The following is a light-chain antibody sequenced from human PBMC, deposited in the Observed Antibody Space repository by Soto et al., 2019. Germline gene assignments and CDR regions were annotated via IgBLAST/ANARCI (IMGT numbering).Light chain of an antibody. CDR3: QQYFTSPYT. Sequence: DIVMTQSPDSLAVSLGERATINCKSSQTLLYNSNNKNYLAWYQQKPGQPPRLLFYWASTRESGVPDRFSGSGSATDFTLTISSLQAEYVAVYYCQQYFTSPYTFGQGTKLEMK. V-gene: IGKV4-1*01. J-gene: IGKJ2*01. CDR1: QTLLYNSNNKNY. CDR2: WAS.